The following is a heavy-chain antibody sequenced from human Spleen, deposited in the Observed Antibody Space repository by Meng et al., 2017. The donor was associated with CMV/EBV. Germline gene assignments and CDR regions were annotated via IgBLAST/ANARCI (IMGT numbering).Heavy chain of an antibody. D-gene: IGHD4-17*01. CDR1: GGSISSGGYY. V-gene: IGHV4-31*03. CDR2: IYYSGSS. J-gene: IGHJ4*02. Sequence: NVSGGSISSGGYYWSCIRQHPGKGLEWIGYIYYSGSSYYTPSLKSRVTISLDTSKNQFSLNLRSVTAADTAVYFCARASGSTVTFDYWGQGTLVTVSS. CDR3: ARASGSTVTFDY.